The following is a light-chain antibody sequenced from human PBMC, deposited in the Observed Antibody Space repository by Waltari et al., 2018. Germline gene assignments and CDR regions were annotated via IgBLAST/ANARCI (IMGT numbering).Light chain of an antibody. J-gene: IGLJ1*01. V-gene: IGLV2-14*03. CDR1: DSDVGASNS. Sequence: QSALTQPASVSGSPGQSITISCTGTDSDVGASNSVPWYQHLPGNTPKLIIYDVSDRPSGVSDRFSGSKSGNTASLTISGLQAEDEADYYCSSYTRRITPFVFGTGTTVTVL. CDR3: SSYTRRITPFV. CDR2: DVS.